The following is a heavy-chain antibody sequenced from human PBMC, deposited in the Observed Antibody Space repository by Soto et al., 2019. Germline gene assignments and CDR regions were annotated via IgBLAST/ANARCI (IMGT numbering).Heavy chain of an antibody. D-gene: IGHD2-15*01. V-gene: IGHV4-59*01. Sequence: PSETLSLTCAVSGGSISSYYWSWIRQPPGKGLEWIGYMFFSGNSNYNPSLKSRVTISLDTSKNHFSPNLSSVTAADTAVYYCARGPRGYCSDGVCTGWLDPWGQGTLVTVSS. CDR3: ARGPRGYCSDGVCTGWLDP. CDR2: MFFSGNS. J-gene: IGHJ5*02. CDR1: GGSISSYY.